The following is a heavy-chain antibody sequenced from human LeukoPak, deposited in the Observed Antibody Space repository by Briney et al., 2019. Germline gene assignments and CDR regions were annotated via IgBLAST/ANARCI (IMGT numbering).Heavy chain of an antibody. J-gene: IGHJ2*01. D-gene: IGHD6-19*01. Sequence: SETLSLTCSVSGGSVRSGNCYGRWIRQPPGKGLEWVGHIYYSGSTNYNPSLKSRVTISVDTSKNQFSLKLSSVTAADTAVYYCARGFRYSTRWYVWYFYVWGRGTRVTVSS. V-gene: IGHV4-61*01. CDR1: GGSVRSGNCY. CDR3: ARGFRYSTRWYVWYFYV. CDR2: IYYSGST.